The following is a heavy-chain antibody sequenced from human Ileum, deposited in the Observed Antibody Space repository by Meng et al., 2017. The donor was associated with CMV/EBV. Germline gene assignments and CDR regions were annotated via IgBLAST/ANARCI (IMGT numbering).Heavy chain of an antibody. V-gene: IGHV4-4*02. CDR2: ICYSGST. CDR3: ARGYASWTVDGRVGY. J-gene: IGHJ4*02. Sequence: QVQLQESGPGLVKPSGTLSLTCTVSGGSIGSINCWSWVRQPPGKGLEWIGEICYSGSTNYNSSLESRVTISLDKSNKQFSLKLGSVTAADTAVYYCARGYASWTVDGRVGYWGQGTLVTVSS. CDR1: GGSIGSINC. D-gene: IGHD2-2*01.